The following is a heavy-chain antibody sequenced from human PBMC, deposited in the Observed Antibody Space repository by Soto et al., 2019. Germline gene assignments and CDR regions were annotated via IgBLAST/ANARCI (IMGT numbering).Heavy chain of an antibody. V-gene: IGHV1-69*01. CDR1: GGTFSSYA. CDR3: ARGSIVGAARAYYFDY. CDR2: TIPIFGTA. Sequence: QVQLVQSGAEVKKPGSSVKVSCKASGGTFSSYAISWVRQAPGQGLEWMGGTIPIFGTANYAQKFQGRVTITADESTSTAYMELSSLRSEDTAVYYCARGSIVGAARAYYFDYWGQGTLVTVSS. D-gene: IGHD1-26*01. J-gene: IGHJ4*02.